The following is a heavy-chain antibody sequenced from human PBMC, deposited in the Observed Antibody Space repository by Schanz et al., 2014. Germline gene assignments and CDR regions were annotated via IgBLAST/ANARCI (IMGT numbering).Heavy chain of an antibody. V-gene: IGHV1-18*01. Sequence: QLMQSGSEVRKPGASVKASCKASGYIFGSHGMTWVRQAPGQGPELMGWINAHTGNTQYAQKFQDRVNMTRDSATTTVHLELTRLRTNDTASYDDARVHIATCHYNGPGDVDIWGQGTRVTVSS. J-gene: IGHJ3*02. D-gene: IGHD1-20*01. CDR2: INAHTGNT. CDR1: GYIFGSHG. CDR3: ARVHIATCHYNGPGDVDI.